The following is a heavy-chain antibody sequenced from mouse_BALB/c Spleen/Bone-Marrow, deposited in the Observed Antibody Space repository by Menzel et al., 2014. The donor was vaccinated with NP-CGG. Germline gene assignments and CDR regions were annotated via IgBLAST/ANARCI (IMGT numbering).Heavy chain of an antibody. V-gene: IGHV14-3*02. CDR3: ASSAYS. D-gene: IGHD2-10*01. CDR2: IDPANGNT. J-gene: IGHJ3*01. CDR1: GFNIKDTY. Sequence: EVQLQQSGAELVKPGASVKLACTASGFNIKDTYMHWVKQRPEQGLEWIGRIDPANGNTKYDPKFQGKATITADTSSNTAYLQLSSLTSEDTAVYYCASSAYSWGQGTLVTVSA.